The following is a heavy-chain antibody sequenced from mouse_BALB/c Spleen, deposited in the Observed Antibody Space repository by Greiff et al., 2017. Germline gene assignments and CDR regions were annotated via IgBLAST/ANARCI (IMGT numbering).Heavy chain of an antibody. CDR1: GFNIKDTY. J-gene: IGHJ2*01. CDR3: ARRIIYYDYLDY. V-gene: IGHV14-3*02. CDR2: IDPANGNT. D-gene: IGHD2-4*01. Sequence: EVKLMESGAELVKPGASVKLSCTASGFNIKDTYMHWVKQRPEQGLEWIGRIDPANGNTKYDPKFQGKATITADTSSNTAYLQLSSLTSEDTAVYYCARRIIYYDYLDYWGQGTTLTVSS.